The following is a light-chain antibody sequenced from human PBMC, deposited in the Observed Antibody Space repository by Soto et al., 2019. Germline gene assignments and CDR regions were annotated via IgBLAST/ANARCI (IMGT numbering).Light chain of an antibody. V-gene: IGKV1-5*01. CDR2: DAS. J-gene: IGKJ1*01. CDR3: QQYYSSWT. Sequence: IQMTQSPSTLSASVGDRVTITCRASQSVGYWLAWYQQKPGKAPQFLIYDASNLHDGVPSRFSGSGSGTEFTLTIIGLQPDDYASYYCQQYYSSWTFGQGTKVDIK. CDR1: QSVGYW.